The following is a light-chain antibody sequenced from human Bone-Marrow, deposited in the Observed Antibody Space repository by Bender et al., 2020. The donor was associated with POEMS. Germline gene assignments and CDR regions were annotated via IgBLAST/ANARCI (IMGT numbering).Light chain of an antibody. Sequence: QSALTQPPSVSGTPGQRVTISCSGSGSNIGGYPVNWYQQLPGPAPRLLIYTNNERPSGVPDRFSGSKSGTSASLAITGLQSDDEAIYFCVAWDASLNGWVFGGGTKLTVL. CDR2: TNN. CDR1: GSNIGGYP. J-gene: IGLJ3*02. CDR3: VAWDASLNGWV. V-gene: IGLV1-44*01.